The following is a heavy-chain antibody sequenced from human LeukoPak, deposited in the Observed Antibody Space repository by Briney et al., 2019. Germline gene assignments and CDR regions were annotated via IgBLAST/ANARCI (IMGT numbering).Heavy chain of an antibody. CDR2: INHSGRT. CDR3: ARDVVVVPAAIHYGMDV. CDR1: GVSFSDYF. Sequence: SETLSLTCAVYGVSFSDYFWGWIRQPPGKGLEWIGEINHSGRTYYNPSLKSRVTISVDTSKNQFSLNLSSVTAADTAVYYCARDVVVVPAAIHYGMDVWGQGTTVTVSS. D-gene: IGHD2-2*01. V-gene: IGHV4-34*01. J-gene: IGHJ6*02.